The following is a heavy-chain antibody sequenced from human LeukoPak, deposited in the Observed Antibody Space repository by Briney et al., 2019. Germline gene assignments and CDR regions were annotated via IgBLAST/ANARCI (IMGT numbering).Heavy chain of an antibody. CDR3: SRVNYDFWLGNYAGILGWFAP. J-gene: IGHJ5*02. V-gene: IGHV3-49*03. Sequence: PGGSLRLSCIGSGFTFGENGMSWFRKAPGKGLESVGFIRSKAFGATSEYAASVKGRFSISRDDSNSITYLQMNSLKTEDTAVYYCSRVNYDFWLGNYAGILGWFAPWGHGTLVTVSS. CDR1: GFTFGENG. D-gene: IGHD3-3*01. CDR2: IRSKAFGATS.